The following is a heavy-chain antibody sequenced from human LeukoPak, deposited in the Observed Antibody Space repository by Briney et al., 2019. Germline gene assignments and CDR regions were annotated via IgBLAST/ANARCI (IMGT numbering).Heavy chain of an antibody. CDR2: INWNGGST. V-gene: IGHV3-20*04. J-gene: IGHJ1*01. Sequence: PGGSLRLSCAASGFTFDDYGMSWVRQAPGKGLEWVSGINWNGGSTGYADSVKGRFTISRDNAKNSLYLQMNSLRAEDTAVYYCARVARSWDTAMVTEYFQYWGQGTLVTVSS. CDR1: GFTFDDYG. CDR3: ARVARSWDTAMVTEYFQY. D-gene: IGHD5-18*01.